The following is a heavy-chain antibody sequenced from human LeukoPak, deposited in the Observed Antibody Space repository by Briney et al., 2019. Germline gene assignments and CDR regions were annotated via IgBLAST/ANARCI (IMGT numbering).Heavy chain of an antibody. D-gene: IGHD2-21*01. CDR2: ISYDGSNK. Sequence: GGSLRLSCAASGFTFSSYAMHWVRQAPGKGPEWVAVISYDGSNKFYAGSVMGRFTISRDNSKNTLYLQMNSLRPEDTAVYYCARQGDQLWWFFAYWGQGTLLTVSS. CDR3: ARQGDQLWWFFAY. CDR1: GFTFSSYA. V-gene: IGHV3-30-3*01. J-gene: IGHJ4*02.